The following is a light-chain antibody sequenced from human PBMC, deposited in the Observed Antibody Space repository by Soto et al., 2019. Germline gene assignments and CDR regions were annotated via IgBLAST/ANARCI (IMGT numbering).Light chain of an antibody. CDR3: QQYGTSPWA. Sequence: EIVLTQSPDTLSLSPGERATLSCRASQSVSSNYLAWYQQKPGQAPRLLTYAASSRAKGIPDRFSGSGSGSDFTLTISRLEPEDFAVYYCQQYGTSPWAFGQGTKVEVK. CDR2: AAS. J-gene: IGKJ1*01. CDR1: QSVSSNY. V-gene: IGKV3-20*01.